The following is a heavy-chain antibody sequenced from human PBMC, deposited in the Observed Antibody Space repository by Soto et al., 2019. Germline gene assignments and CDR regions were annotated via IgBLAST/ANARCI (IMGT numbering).Heavy chain of an antibody. CDR1: GFTFNDYE. Sequence: EVQLVESGGSLVQPGGSLRLSCAASGFTFNDYEMNWVRQAPGKGLEWLSYIGSTGSTIYYTDSVKGRFTISRDNAKNSLYLQMNSLRAEDTAVYYCAREGYNHYTYYYGLDVWGQGTTVTVSS. CDR2: IGSTGSTI. CDR3: AREGYNHYTYYYGLDV. V-gene: IGHV3-48*03. J-gene: IGHJ6*02. D-gene: IGHD3-3*01.